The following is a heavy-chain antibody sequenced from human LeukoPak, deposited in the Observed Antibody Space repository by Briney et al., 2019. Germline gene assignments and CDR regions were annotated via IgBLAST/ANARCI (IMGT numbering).Heavy chain of an antibody. CDR1: GGSISSSSYY. V-gene: IGHV4-39*01. CDR2: ISYSGST. D-gene: IGHD2-21*02. Sequence: KPSETLSLTCTVSGGSISSSSYYWGWVRQPPGKGLEWIGIISYSGSTYYNPSLKSRVTISVDTSKNQFSLKLSSVTAADTAVYYCARQAVVVTAVDYWGQGTLVTVSS. CDR3: ARQAVVVTAVDY. J-gene: IGHJ4*02.